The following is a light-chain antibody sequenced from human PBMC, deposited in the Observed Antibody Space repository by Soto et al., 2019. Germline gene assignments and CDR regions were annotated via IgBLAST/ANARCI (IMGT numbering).Light chain of an antibody. V-gene: IGKV3-20*01. J-gene: IGKJ2*01. CDR1: QSVSNNY. CDR2: GAS. CDR3: HQYGSSPRT. Sequence: EIVLTQSPGTLSLSPGERATLSCRASQSVSNNYLAWYQQKPGQAPRLLIYGASSRATGIPDRFSGSGSGTDFTVTISRLEPQDFAVYYCHQYGSSPRTFGQGTKLEIK.